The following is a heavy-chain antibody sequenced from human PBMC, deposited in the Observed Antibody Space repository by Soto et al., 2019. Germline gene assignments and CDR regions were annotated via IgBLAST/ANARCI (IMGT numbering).Heavy chain of an antibody. J-gene: IGHJ5*02. V-gene: IGHV1-69*12. CDR1: GGTFSSYA. CDR2: IIPIFGTA. CDR3: AKPGTPGSVANWFGP. D-gene: IGHD1-1*01. Sequence: QVQLVQSGAEVKKPGSSVKVSCKASGGTFSSYAISWVRQAPGQGLEWMGGIIPIFGTANYAQKFQGRVTVXXDXPXXTAYMELGSLRSEGTAVDYCAKPGTPGSVANWFGPWGQGTLVTVSS.